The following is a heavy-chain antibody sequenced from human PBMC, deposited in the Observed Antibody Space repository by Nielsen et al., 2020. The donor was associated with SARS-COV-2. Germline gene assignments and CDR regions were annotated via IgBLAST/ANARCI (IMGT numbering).Heavy chain of an antibody. V-gene: IGHV4-59*06. J-gene: IGHJ6*02. Sequence: SETLSLTCTVSGGSISSYYWSWIRQHPGKGLEWIGYIYYSGSTYYNPSLKSRVTISVDTSKNQFSLKLSSVTAADTAVYYCARAPADDFWSGFSGHYYYYYGMDVWGQGTTVTVSS. CDR1: GGSISSYY. CDR2: IYYSGST. D-gene: IGHD3-3*01. CDR3: ARAPADDFWSGFSGHYYYYYGMDV.